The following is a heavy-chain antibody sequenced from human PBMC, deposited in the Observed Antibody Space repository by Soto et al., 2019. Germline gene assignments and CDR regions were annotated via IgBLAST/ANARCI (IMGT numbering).Heavy chain of an antibody. J-gene: IGHJ4*02. CDR2: INAYNGNT. V-gene: IGHV1-18*01. CDR1: GYTFTNYG. D-gene: IGHD6-13*01. CDR3: ARDAAAGHNDC. Sequence: QVQLVQSGAEVKKPGASVKVSCKASGYTFTNYGISWVRQAPGQGLEWMGWINAYNGNTKSAQKLQGRVTLTTDTSTSTAYMELRSLRSDDTAMYYCARDAAAGHNDCWGQGTLVTVSS.